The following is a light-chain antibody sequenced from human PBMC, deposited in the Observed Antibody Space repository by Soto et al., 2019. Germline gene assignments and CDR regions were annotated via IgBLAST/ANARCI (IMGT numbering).Light chain of an antibody. V-gene: IGLV2-14*01. Sequence: QSALTQPASVSGSPGQSITISCTGTSSYVDGYNYVSWYQQHPGKAPKLMIYEVSNRTSGVSNRFSGSKSGNTASLTISGLHAEDEADYSCSSYTSISTWVFGGGTKLTVL. CDR2: EVS. J-gene: IGLJ3*02. CDR1: SSYVDGYNY. CDR3: SSYTSISTWV.